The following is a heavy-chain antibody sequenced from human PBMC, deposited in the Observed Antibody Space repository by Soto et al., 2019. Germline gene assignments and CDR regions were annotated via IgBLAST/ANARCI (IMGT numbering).Heavy chain of an antibody. D-gene: IGHD5-12*01. Sequence: QVQLVQSGAEVKKPGSSVKVSCKASGGTFSSYAISWVRQAPGQGLEWMGGIIPIFGTANYAQKFQGRVTITADKSTSTAYMELSSLRSEDTAVYYCAGYRGYETHYYYYYGMDVWGQGTTVTVSS. CDR3: AGYRGYETHYYYYYGMDV. V-gene: IGHV1-69*06. J-gene: IGHJ6*02. CDR2: IIPIFGTA. CDR1: GGTFSSYA.